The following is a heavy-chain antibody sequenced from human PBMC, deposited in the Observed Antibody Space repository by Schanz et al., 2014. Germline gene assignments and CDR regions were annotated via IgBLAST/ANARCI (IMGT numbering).Heavy chain of an antibody. D-gene: IGHD3-3*01. Sequence: QVQLVESGGGVAQPGRSLRLSCAASGFTFSSYGMHWVRQAPGKGLEWVAVIWFDGTNKYNADSVKGRFTISRDNAKNSLYLQMNSLTAEDTTVYYCARGVRIDYWGQGTLVTVSS. CDR1: GFTFSSYG. J-gene: IGHJ4*02. CDR2: IWFDGTNK. CDR3: ARGVRIDY. V-gene: IGHV3-33*03.